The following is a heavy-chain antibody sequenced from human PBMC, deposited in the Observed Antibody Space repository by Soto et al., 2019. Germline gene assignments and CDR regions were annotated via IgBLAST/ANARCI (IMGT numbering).Heavy chain of an antibody. CDR3: ERMLTN. J-gene: IGHJ4*02. D-gene: IGHD4-17*01. CDR1: GFTFSSFW. CDR2: IDTDGSST. V-gene: IGHV3-74*01. Sequence: EVQVVESGGGLVQPGGSLRLSCAASGFTFSSFWMYWARQAPGKGLVWVSRIDTDGSSTTYADSVKGRFTTSRDNTKNTLYMQIDSLRDTDPAVYYCERMLTNWGQGALVAVSS.